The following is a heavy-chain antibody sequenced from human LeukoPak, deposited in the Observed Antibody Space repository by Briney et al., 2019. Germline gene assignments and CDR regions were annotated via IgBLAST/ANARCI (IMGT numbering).Heavy chain of an antibody. Sequence: GGSLRLSCAASGFTFSSYGMHWVRPALGKGLEWVAFIRYDGSNKYYADSVKGRFTISRDNSKNTLYLQMNSLRAEDTAVYYCAKDLNIAAAGQTFDYWGQGTLVTVSS. D-gene: IGHD6-13*01. CDR2: IRYDGSNK. CDR3: AKDLNIAAAGQTFDY. CDR1: GFTFSSYG. V-gene: IGHV3-30*02. J-gene: IGHJ4*02.